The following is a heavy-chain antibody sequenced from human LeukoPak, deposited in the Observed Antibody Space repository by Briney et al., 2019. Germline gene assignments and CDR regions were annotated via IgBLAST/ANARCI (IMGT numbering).Heavy chain of an antibody. J-gene: IGHJ4*02. CDR2: MYYSGNT. V-gene: IGHV4-59*01. CDR3: ARGVIVAGAYFDY. Sequence: SETLSLTCTVSGGSISSYYWSWIRQPPEKGLEWIGSMYYSGNTNYNPSLKSRVTISRDTSKNQFSLNLSSVTAADTAVYYCARGVIVAGAYFDYWGQGTLVTVSS. CDR1: GGSISSYY. D-gene: IGHD6-19*01.